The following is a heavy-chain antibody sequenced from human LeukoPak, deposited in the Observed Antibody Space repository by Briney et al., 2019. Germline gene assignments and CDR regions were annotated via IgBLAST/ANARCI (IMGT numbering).Heavy chain of an antibody. CDR1: GGSISSSYYY. J-gene: IGHJ4*02. Sequence: SETLSLTCTVSGGSISSSYYYWGWIRQPPGKGLEWIGTMFYSGSTHYNTSLKSRVAISVDTSKNQFSLKLSSVTAADTAVYYCARGTGTTGDFDSWGQGTLVTVSS. V-gene: IGHV4-39*01. CDR3: ARGTGTTGDFDS. CDR2: MFYSGST. D-gene: IGHD1-7*01.